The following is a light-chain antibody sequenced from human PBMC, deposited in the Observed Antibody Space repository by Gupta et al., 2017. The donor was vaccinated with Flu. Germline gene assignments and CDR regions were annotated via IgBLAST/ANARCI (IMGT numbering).Light chain of an antibody. CDR1: QSVSRY. J-gene: IGKJ2*01. CDR3: QQRSNWPPNT. V-gene: IGKV3-11*01. CDR2: DAS. Sequence: ERATLSCRASQSVSRYLAWYQQKPGQAPRLLIYDASNRAAGIPTRFSGSGSGTDFTLTISSLEPEDFAVYYCQQRSNWPPNTFGQGTKLEI.